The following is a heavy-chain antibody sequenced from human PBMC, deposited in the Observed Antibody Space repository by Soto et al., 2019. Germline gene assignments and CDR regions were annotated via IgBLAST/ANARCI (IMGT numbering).Heavy chain of an antibody. D-gene: IGHD6-19*01. Sequence: ASVKVSCKASGYTFTSYDMHWVRQAPGQRLEWMGRINVINGNAYYSQRFQGRATFTRDTSASTGYMELSSLISGDTAVYYCVVSRGWWDFLYWGQGTVVTVSS. V-gene: IGHV1-3*01. J-gene: IGHJ4*02. CDR2: INVINGNA. CDR1: GYTFTSYD. CDR3: VVSRGWWDFLY.